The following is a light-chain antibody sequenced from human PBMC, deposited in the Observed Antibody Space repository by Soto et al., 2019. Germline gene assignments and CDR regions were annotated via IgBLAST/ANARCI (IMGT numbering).Light chain of an antibody. CDR2: TDN. CDR3: GTSDESLNGYV. V-gene: IGLV1-44*01. Sequence: QSVLTQPPSASGTPGQRVTISCSGGSSNIGINTVNWYQQLPGTAPNVLIYTDNARPSWVPDRLSGSKYGASASLATNGLQYGDEADYYCGTSDESLNGYVFGTGTKVTVL. CDR1: SSNIGINT. J-gene: IGLJ1*01.